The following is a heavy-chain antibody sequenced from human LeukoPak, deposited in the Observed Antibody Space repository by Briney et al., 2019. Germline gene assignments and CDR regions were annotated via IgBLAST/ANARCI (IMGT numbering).Heavy chain of an antibody. J-gene: IGHJ5*02. Sequence: SVKVSCKASGGTFSSHVFSWVRQAPGQGLEWMGGIIPIFRTANYAQKFQGRVTITADESTSTAYMELSSLRSEDTAVYYCARGWAIVVVPAAEVEWFDPWGQGTLVTVSS. D-gene: IGHD2-2*01. CDR1: GGTFSSHV. CDR2: IIPIFRTA. CDR3: ARGWAIVVVPAAEVEWFDP. V-gene: IGHV1-69*13.